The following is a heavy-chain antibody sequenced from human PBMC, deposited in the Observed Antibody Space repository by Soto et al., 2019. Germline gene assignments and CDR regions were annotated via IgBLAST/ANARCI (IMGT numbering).Heavy chain of an antibody. CDR3: ARSSVGIAGTTFDY. CDR2: IDWEDDK. CDR1: GFSLSVSGMC. V-gene: IGHV2-70*11. Sequence: SGPTLVNPTQTLTLTCTFSGFSLSVSGMCVSWIRQPPGKALEWLARIDWEDDKYYSTSLKTRLTISKDTSKGQVVLIMTNMDPVDTATYSCARSSVGIAGTTFDYWGQGTLVTVAS. D-gene: IGHD1-20*01. J-gene: IGHJ4*02.